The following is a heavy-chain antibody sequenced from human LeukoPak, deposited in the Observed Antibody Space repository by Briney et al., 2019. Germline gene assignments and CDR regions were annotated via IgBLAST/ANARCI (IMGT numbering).Heavy chain of an antibody. CDR3: AKEGSSWYRGYFDY. V-gene: IGHV3-30*18. J-gene: IGHJ4*02. CDR2: ISYDGSNK. CDR1: GFTFSSYG. D-gene: IGHD6-13*01. Sequence: GRSLRLSCAASGFTFSSYGMHWVRQAPGKGLEWVAVISYDGSNKYYADSVKGRFTISRDNSKNTLYLQMNSLRAEDTAVYYCAKEGSSWYRGYFDYWGQGTLVTVSS.